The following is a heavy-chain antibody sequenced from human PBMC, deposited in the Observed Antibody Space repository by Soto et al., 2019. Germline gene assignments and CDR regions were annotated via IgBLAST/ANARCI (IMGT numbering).Heavy chain of an antibody. CDR2: ISSSSSTI. CDR1: GFTFSNYV. Sequence: PGGSLRLSCAASGFTFSNYVMSWVRQTPGKGLEWVSYISSSSSTIFYADSVKGRFTISRDNAKNSLYLQMNSLRDEDTAVYYCARVSSGHDYWGQGSLVTVSS. J-gene: IGHJ4*02. CDR3: ARVSSGHDY. D-gene: IGHD6-19*01. V-gene: IGHV3-48*02.